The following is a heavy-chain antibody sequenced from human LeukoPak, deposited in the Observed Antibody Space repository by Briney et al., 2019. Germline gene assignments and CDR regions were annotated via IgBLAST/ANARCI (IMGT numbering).Heavy chain of an antibody. CDR1: GGSISSYY. CDR3: ARVRHSSGRFDY. J-gene: IGHJ4*02. V-gene: IGHV4-59*01. CDR2: IYYSGST. D-gene: IGHD6-19*01. Sequence: PETLSLTCTVSGGSISSYYWSWIRQPPGKGLEWIGYIYYSGSTNYNPSLKSRVTISVDTSKNQFSLKLSSVTAADTAVYYCARVRHSSGRFDYWGQGTLVTVSS.